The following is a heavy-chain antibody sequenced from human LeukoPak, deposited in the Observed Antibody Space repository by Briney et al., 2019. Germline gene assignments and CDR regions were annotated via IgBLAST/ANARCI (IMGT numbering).Heavy chain of an antibody. CDR1: GYTFTDYY. V-gene: IGHV1-2*02. Sequence: GSVKVSCKASGYTFTDYYMHWVRQAPGQGLEWMGWINPNSGGTNYAQKFQDRVTMTRDTSISTAYMELSRLRSDDTALYYCARGVVGATSPAFDIWGQGTMVTVSS. D-gene: IGHD1-26*01. CDR2: INPNSGGT. CDR3: ARGVVGATSPAFDI. J-gene: IGHJ3*02.